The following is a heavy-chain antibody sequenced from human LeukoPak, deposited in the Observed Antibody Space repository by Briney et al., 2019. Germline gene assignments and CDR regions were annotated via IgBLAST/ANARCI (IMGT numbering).Heavy chain of an antibody. CDR2: IKQDGSEK. CDR3: ARGGAYVDYTFDY. Sequence: GGSLRLSCAASGFTFSSYWMSWVRQAPGRGLEWVANIKQDGSEKYYVDSVKGRFTISRDNAKNSLYLQMNSLRAEDTAVYYCARGGAYVDYTFDYWGQGTLVTVSS. D-gene: IGHD4-17*01. CDR1: GFTFSSYW. J-gene: IGHJ4*02. V-gene: IGHV3-7*01.